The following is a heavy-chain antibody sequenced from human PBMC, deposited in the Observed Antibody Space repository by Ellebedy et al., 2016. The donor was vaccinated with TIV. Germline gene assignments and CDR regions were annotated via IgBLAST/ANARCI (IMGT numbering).Heavy chain of an antibody. CDR3: AKGRGEDGWFFFDS. CDR1: GFTFNSYA. D-gene: IGHD3-10*01. Sequence: GGSLRLXCSTSGFTFNSYAITWVRQAPGKGLEWVSTISGSGGSTYYPDSVRGRFTISRDNTNNTLYLQMNGLRAEDTAVYYCAKGRGEDGWFFFDSWGQGTLVTVSS. J-gene: IGHJ4*02. V-gene: IGHV3-23*01. CDR2: ISGSGGST.